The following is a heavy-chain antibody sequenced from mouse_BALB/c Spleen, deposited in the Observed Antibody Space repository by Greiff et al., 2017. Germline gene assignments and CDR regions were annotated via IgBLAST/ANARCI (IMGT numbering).Heavy chain of an antibody. D-gene: IGHD1-1*01. Sequence: EVMLVESGGGLVQPGGSLKLSCAASGFTFSSYTMSWVRQTPEKRLEWVAYISNGGGSTYYPDTVKGLFTISRDNAKNTLYLQMSSLKSEDTAMYYCARQRSLRSYAMDYWGQGTSVTVSS. J-gene: IGHJ4*01. CDR3: ARQRSLRSYAMDY. CDR2: ISNGGGST. CDR1: GFTFSSYT. V-gene: IGHV5-12-2*01.